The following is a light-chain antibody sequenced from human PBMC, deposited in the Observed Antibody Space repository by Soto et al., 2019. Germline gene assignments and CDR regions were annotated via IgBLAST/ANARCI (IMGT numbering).Light chain of an antibody. CDR2: DTS. Sequence: IVLTQSPGIMSLSPGERATLSCRASQSVGGSSLAWYQQRPGQAPRLLIYDTSNRATGIPDRFSGSGSGTDFTLTISRLEPEDFAVYYCQQYGSSPKTFGQGTKVDIK. V-gene: IGKV3-20*01. J-gene: IGKJ1*01. CDR3: QQYGSSPKT. CDR1: QSVGGSS.